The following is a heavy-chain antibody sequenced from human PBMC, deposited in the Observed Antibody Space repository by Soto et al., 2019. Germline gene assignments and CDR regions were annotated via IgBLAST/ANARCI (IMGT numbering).Heavy chain of an antibody. CDR2: IIPILGIA. J-gene: IGHJ3*02. CDR3: ARDKGPPIVATSAYAFDI. CDR1: GGTFSSYT. Sequence: SVKVSCKASGGTFSSYTISWVRQAPGQGLEWMGRIIPILGIANYAQKFQGRVTITADNSTSTAYMELSSLRSEDTAVYYCARDKGPPIVATSAYAFDIWGQGTMVTVSS. D-gene: IGHD5-12*01. V-gene: IGHV1-69*04.